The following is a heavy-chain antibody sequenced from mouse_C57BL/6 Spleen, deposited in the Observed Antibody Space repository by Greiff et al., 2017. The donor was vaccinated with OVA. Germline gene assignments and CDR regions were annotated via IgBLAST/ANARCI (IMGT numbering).Heavy chain of an antibody. D-gene: IGHD2-2*01. J-gene: IGHJ3*01. CDR1: GFTFSNYW. CDR2: IRLKSDNYAT. CDR3: TGLGGYGWFAY. Sequence: EVQLQQSGGGLVQPGGSMKLSCVASGFTFSNYWMNWVRQSPEKGLEWVAQIRLKSDNYATHYAESVKGRFTISRDDSKSSVYLQMNNLRAEDTGIYYCTGLGGYGWFAYWGQGTLVTVSA. V-gene: IGHV6-3*01.